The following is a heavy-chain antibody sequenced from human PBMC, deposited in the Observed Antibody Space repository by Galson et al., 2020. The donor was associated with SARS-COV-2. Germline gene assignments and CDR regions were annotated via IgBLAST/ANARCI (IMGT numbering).Heavy chain of an antibody. CDR1: GFPFSRFI. CDR2: ISSSSTYT. J-gene: IGHJ6*02. CDR3: ARDGSNDSGDNYYYGFDV. D-gene: IGHD3-22*01. V-gene: IGHV3-21*01. Sequence: GGSLRLSCSVSGFPFSRFIMNWVRQPPGRGLEWVASISSSSTYTYYADSMKGRFTISRDNAKNSLFLQMNSLRAEDTAVYYCARDGSNDSGDNYYYGFDVWGLGTTVTVSS.